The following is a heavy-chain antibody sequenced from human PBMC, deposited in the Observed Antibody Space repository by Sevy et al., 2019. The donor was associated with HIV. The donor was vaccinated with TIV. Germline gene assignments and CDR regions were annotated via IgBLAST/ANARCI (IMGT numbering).Heavy chain of an antibody. D-gene: IGHD2-8*01. J-gene: IGHJ4*02. Sequence: GGSLRLSCAASGFTFSKYSMSWVRQPPGKGLEWVSTLSFGCGGTNHADSVKGRFTISRDNSKNSLYLQMNNLRAEDTAVYYCAREGCTKPHDYWGQGTLVTVSS. CDR1: GFTFSKYS. CDR3: AREGCTKPHDY. V-gene: IGHV3-23*01. CDR2: LSFGCGGT.